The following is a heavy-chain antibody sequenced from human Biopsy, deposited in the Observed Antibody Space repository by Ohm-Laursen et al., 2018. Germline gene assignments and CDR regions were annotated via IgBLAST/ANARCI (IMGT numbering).Heavy chain of an antibody. V-gene: IGHV3-11*01. CDR3: ARDTRWCPYGMDV. CDR2: ISDGGTTI. D-gene: IGHD2-21*01. Sequence: SLRLSCTASGFTFSDYYMRWIRQAPGKGLDWVSYISDGGTTIYYADSVKGRLTIPRDNAKKSLYLQMNSLRAEDTAVYYCARDTRWCPYGMDVWGQGTTVTVSS. J-gene: IGHJ6*02. CDR1: GFTFSDYY.